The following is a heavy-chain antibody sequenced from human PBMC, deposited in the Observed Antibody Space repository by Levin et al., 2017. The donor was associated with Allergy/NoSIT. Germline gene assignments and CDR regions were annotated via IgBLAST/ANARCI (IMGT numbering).Heavy chain of an antibody. Sequence: TTSETLSLTCAVYGGSFSGYYWSWIRQPPGKGLEWIGEINHSGSTNYNPSLKSRVTISVDTSKNQFSLKLSSVTAADTAVYYCARTYGSGSYSGYWGQGTLVTVSS. CDR2: INHSGST. J-gene: IGHJ4*02. CDR3: ARTYGSGSYSGY. V-gene: IGHV4-34*01. CDR1: GGSFSGYY. D-gene: IGHD3-10*01.